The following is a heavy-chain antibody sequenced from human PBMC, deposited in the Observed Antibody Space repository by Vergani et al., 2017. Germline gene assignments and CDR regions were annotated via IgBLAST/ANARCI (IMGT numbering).Heavy chain of an antibody. CDR1: GYTLTELS. J-gene: IGHJ3*02. D-gene: IGHD1-1*01. CDR2: FDPEDGET. Sequence: QVQLVQSGAEVKKPGASVKVSCKVSGYTLTELSMHWVRQAPGKGLEWMGGFDPEDGETIYAQKFQGRVTMTEDTSTDTAYMELSSLRSEDTAVYYCATAESTTGNTHDAFDIWGQGTMVTGSS. CDR3: ATAESTTGNTHDAFDI. V-gene: IGHV1-24*01.